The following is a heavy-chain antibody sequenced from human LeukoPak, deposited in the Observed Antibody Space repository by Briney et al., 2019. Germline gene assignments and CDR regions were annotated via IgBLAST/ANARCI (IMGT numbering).Heavy chain of an antibody. J-gene: IGHJ4*02. Sequence: GGSLRLSCAAAGFTFRSYAMNWVRQAPGKGLEWVSGLSDSGYGTYYADSVKGRFTISRDNSKNTLYLQMNSLRAEDTAVYYCAKDTRGLKPYYFDHWGQGIMVTVSS. D-gene: IGHD3-10*01. CDR3: AKDTRGLKPYYFDH. V-gene: IGHV3-23*01. CDR1: GFTFRSYA. CDR2: LSDSGYGT.